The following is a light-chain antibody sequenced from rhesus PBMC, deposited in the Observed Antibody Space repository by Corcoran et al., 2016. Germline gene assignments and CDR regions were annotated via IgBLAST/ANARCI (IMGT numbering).Light chain of an antibody. CDR3: QQCNSNPFT. Sequence: DIQMSQSPSSLSASVGDRVTITCRASQGISSYLNWYQQKPGKAPKLLIYYANSLASGVPSRFSGSGSGTDFTLTISSLQPEDFATYYCQQCNSNPFTFGPGTKLDIK. CDR1: QGISSY. V-gene: IGKV1-32*02. J-gene: IGKJ3*01. CDR2: YAN.